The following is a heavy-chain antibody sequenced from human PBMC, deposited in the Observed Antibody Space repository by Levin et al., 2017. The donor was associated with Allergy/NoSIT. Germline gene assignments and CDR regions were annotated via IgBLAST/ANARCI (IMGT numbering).Heavy chain of an antibody. V-gene: IGHV4-28*01. D-gene: IGHD1-7*01. CDR1: GYSISSSNW. Sequence: SETLSLTCAVSGYSISSSNWWGWIRQPPGKGLEWIGYIYYSGSTYYNPSLKSRVTMSVDTSKNQFSLKLSSVTAVDTAVYYCARTASQLELLYYYYYMDGWGKGTTVTVSS. CDR2: IYYSGST. CDR3: ARTASQLELLYYYYYMDG. J-gene: IGHJ6*03.